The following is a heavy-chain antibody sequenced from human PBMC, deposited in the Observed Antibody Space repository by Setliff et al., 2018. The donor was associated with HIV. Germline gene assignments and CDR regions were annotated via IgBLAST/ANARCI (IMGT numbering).Heavy chain of an antibody. D-gene: IGHD5-18*01. CDR1: GGTFSSYT. J-gene: IGHJ4*02. CDR3: ATRGYSYGYFDY. CDR2: IIPILGIA. Sequence: SVKVSCKASGGTFSSYTISWVRQAPGQGLEWMGRIIPILGIANYAQKFQGRVTITVDKSTSTAYMELSSLRSEDTAVYYCATRGYSYGYFDYWGQGTLVTVSS. V-gene: IGHV1-69*02.